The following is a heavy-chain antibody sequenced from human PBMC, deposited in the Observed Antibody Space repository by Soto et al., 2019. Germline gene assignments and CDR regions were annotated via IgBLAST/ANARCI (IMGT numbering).Heavy chain of an antibody. Sequence: QVQLQESGPGLVKPSQTLSLTCTVSGGSVSSANYYWSWIRQHPGRGLEWIGYIYYSGSTYYNPSLKSRVTISVDTSKNQFSLKLNSVTAANTAVYYCARAYDSGGYYYWYFDLWGRGTLVTVSS. CDR3: ARAYDSGGYYYWYFDL. J-gene: IGHJ2*01. V-gene: IGHV4-31*03. CDR1: GGSVSSANYY. CDR2: IYYSGST. D-gene: IGHD3-22*01.